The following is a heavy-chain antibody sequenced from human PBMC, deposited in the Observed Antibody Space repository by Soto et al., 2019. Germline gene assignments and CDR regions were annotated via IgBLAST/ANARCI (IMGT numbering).Heavy chain of an antibody. CDR3: ARDIVGGRLDAFDI. V-gene: IGHV1-2*04. D-gene: IGHD1-26*01. CDR1: GYTFTSYG. J-gene: IGHJ3*02. CDR2: INPNSGGT. Sequence: ASVKVSCKASGYTFTSYGISWVRQAPGQGLEWMGWINPNSGGTNYAQKFQGWVTMTRDTSISTAYMELSRLRSDDTAVYYCARDIVGGRLDAFDIWGQGTMVTVSS.